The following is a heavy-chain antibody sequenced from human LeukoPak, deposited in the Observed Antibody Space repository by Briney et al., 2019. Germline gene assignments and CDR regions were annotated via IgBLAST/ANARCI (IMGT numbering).Heavy chain of an antibody. CDR3: ARDYKYAFDN. CDR2: IGIDSGNT. Sequence: GALGLSFAASGFPFSDYSMDWVRPAPGEGVEGVSYIGIDSGNTNYADSVKGRFTISGDKAKNSLYLQMNSLRVEDTAVYYCARDYKYAFDNWGQGTLVTVSS. V-gene: IGHV3-48*01. CDR1: GFPFSDYS. J-gene: IGHJ4*02. D-gene: IGHD5-24*01.